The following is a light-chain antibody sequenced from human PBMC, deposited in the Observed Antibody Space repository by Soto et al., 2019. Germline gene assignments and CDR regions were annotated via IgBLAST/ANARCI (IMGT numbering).Light chain of an antibody. Sequence: DIVMPQSPLSLPVTPGEPASISCRSSQSLLHSNGYNYLDWYLQKPGQSPQLLIYLGSNRASGVPDRFRGSGSGTDFTLKISRVEAEDVGVYYCMQALQTPRTFGHGTKVEIK. CDR1: QSLLHSNGYNY. V-gene: IGKV2-28*01. CDR2: LGS. CDR3: MQALQTPRT. J-gene: IGKJ1*01.